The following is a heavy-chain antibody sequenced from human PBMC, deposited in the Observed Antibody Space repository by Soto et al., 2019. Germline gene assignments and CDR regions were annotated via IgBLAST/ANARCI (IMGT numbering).Heavy chain of an antibody. Sequence: QVQLVQSGAAVKKPGASVKVSCKASGYTFTRSGMSWVRQAPGQGLVWMGGISAHTGSSEYAQRLQGRVTITAVRPQSSVYESLRSMISDDPAVSSCGRAFFIQGIVSAGYSFDALDVRGSGKVVTASS. CDR1: GYTFTRSG. V-gene: IGHV1-18*01. CDR3: GRAFFIQGIVSAGYSFDALDV. CDR2: ISAHTGSS. D-gene: IGHD3-9*01. J-gene: IGHJ3*01.